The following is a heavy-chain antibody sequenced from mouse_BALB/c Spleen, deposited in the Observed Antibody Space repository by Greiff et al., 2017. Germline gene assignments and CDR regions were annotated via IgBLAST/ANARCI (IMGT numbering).Heavy chain of an antibody. Sequence: QVQLKESGPGLVQPSQSLSITCTVSGFSLTSYGVHWVRQSPGKGLEWLGVIWSGGSTDYNAAFISRLSISKDNSKSQVFFKMNSLQANDTAIYYCARNKAPSITTVSLDYWGQGTTLTVSS. CDR3: ARNKAPSITTVSLDY. CDR1: GFSLTSYG. V-gene: IGHV2-2*02. D-gene: IGHD1-1*01. J-gene: IGHJ2*01. CDR2: IWSGGST.